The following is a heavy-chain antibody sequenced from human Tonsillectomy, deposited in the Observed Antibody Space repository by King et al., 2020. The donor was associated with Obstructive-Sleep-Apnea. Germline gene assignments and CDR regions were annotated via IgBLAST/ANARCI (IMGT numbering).Heavy chain of an antibody. Sequence: VQLVESGAEVKKPGASVKVSCKASGYTFSDYYVHWVRQAPGQGLEWMGWINPNSGGTNHAQKFQGRVTMTRDTSISTAYMELSRLRSDDTAVYYCARENHRGRDAFDIWGQGTMVTVSS. D-gene: IGHD1-14*01. V-gene: IGHV1-2*02. CDR3: ARENHRGRDAFDI. CDR1: GYTFSDYY. CDR2: INPNSGGT. J-gene: IGHJ3*02.